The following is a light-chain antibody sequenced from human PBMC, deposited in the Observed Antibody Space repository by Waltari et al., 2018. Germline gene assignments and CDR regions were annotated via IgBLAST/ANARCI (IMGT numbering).Light chain of an antibody. Sequence: TLSLSPGERATLSCRASQSVTNSYLAWYQQKSGQAPRILIYGASNRATGIPDRFSGSGSGTDFTLTISRLEPEDFALYYCQQYDSSSYTFGQGTKLEIK. J-gene: IGKJ2*01. CDR2: GAS. V-gene: IGKV3-20*01. CDR1: QSVTNSY. CDR3: QQYDSSSYT.